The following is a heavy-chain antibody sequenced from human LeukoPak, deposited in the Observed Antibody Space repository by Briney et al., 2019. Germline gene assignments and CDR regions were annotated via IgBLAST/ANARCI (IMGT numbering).Heavy chain of an antibody. D-gene: IGHD3-10*01. CDR2: ISAYNGNT. J-gene: IGHJ4*02. CDR3: AREPRITMVRGVIDY. V-gene: IGHV1-18*01. Sequence: ASVKVSCKASGYTFTSYGISWVRQAPGQGLEWMGWISAYNGNTNYAQKLQGRVTMTRDTSISTAYMELSRLRSDDTAVYYCAREPRITMVRGVIDYWGQGTLVTVSS. CDR1: GYTFTSYG.